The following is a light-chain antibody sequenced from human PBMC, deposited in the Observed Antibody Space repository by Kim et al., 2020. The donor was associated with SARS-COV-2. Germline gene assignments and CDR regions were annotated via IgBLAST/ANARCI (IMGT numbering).Light chain of an antibody. CDR1: SFNIGAGYA. CDR2: FNN. J-gene: IGLJ2*01. Sequence: QSVLTQPPSVSGAPGQRVTISCTGSSFNIGAGYAVHWYQQLPGTAPRLLIYFNNNRPSGVPDRISASKSGTSASLAITGLQPEDEADYFCQSYDDTLEVIFGGGTQLTVL. CDR3: QSYDDTLEVI. V-gene: IGLV1-40*01.